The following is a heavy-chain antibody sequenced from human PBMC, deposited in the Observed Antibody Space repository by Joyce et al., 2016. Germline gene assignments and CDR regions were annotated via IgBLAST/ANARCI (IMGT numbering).Heavy chain of an antibody. CDR2: IIPILNMT. CDR3: AGTFNYPHHDGMDV. V-gene: IGHV1-69*02. CDR1: GGSFNKYT. Sequence: QVHLVQSGAEVKKSGSSVRVSCKASGGSFNKYTVSWVRQAPGQGLAWMGRIIPILNMTNYAQEFQGRVTITADTSTTTAYMQLTGLRFDDTAVYFCAGTFNYPHHDGMDVWGQGTTVTVSS. D-gene: IGHD4-11*01. J-gene: IGHJ6*02.